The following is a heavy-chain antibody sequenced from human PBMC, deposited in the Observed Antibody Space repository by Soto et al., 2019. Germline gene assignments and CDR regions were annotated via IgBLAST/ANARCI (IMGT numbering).Heavy chain of an antibody. D-gene: IGHD6-19*01. J-gene: IGHJ5*02. CDR2: IYYSGST. V-gene: IGHV4-39*01. CDR3: ARQETAVAGLNWFDP. CDR1: GGSISSSSYY. Sequence: LSLTFTVSGGSISSSSYYWGWIRQPPGKGLEWIGSIYYSGSTYYNPSLKSRVTISVDTSKNQFSLKLSSVTAADTAVYYCARQETAVAGLNWFDPWGQGTLVTVSS.